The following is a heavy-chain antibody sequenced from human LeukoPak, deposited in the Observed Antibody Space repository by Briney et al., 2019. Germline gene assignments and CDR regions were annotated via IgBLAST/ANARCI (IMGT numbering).Heavy chain of an antibody. D-gene: IGHD4-17*01. CDR1: GFTFSSYA. V-gene: IGHV3-30-3*01. Sequence: PGGSLRLSCAASGFTFSSYAMHWVRRAPGKGLEWVAVISYDGSNKYYADSVKGRFTISRDNSKNTLYLQMNSLRAEDTAVYYCARGHNPTVTTPPQDYWGQGTLVTVSS. CDR3: ARGHNPTVTTPPQDY. J-gene: IGHJ4*02. CDR2: ISYDGSNK.